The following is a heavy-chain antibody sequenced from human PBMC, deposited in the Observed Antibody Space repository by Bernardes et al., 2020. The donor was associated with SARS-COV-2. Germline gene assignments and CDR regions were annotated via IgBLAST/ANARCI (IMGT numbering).Heavy chain of an antibody. J-gene: IGHJ6*02. Sequence: ASVKVSCKASGYTFTGYYMHWVRQAPGQGLEWMGWINPNSGGTYYAQKLQGRVTMTTDTSTSTAYMELRSLRSDDTAVYYCARETGAQEGYGMDVWGQGTTVTVSS. CDR1: GYTFTGYY. V-gene: IGHV1-2*02. CDR3: ARETGAQEGYGMDV. CDR2: INPNSGGT. D-gene: IGHD3-10*01.